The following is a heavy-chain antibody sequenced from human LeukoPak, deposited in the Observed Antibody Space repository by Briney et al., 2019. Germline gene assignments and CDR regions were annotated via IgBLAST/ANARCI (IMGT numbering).Heavy chain of an antibody. CDR3: ARGLGLEVATSSGFDY. D-gene: IGHD5-12*01. CDR2: IIPIFGTA. J-gene: IGHJ4*02. V-gene: IGHV1-69*06. CDR1: GGTFSSYA. Sequence: ASVKVSCKASGGTFSSYAISWVRQAPGQGLEWMGGIIPIFGTANYAQKFQGRVTITADKSTSTAYMELSSLRSEDTAVYYCARGLGLEVATSSGFDYWGQGTLVTVSS.